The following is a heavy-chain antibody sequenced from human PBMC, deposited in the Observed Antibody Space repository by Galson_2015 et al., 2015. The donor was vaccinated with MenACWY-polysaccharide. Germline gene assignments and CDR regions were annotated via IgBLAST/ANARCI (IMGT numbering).Heavy chain of an antibody. J-gene: IGHJ1*01. V-gene: IGHV3-23*01. D-gene: IGHD6-13*01. Sequence: DSVRGRFTISRDNSKNTLYLEMNSLGAEDTAIYYCAKDAIAGIVLTPLRIPLQRWGQGTLVAVSS. CDR3: AKDAIAGIVLTPLRIPLQR.